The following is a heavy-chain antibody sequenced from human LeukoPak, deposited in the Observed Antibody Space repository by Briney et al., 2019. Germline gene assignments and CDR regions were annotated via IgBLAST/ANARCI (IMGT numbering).Heavy chain of an antibody. V-gene: IGHV3-23*01. CDR2: ISGSGGST. D-gene: IGHD2-15*01. J-gene: IGHJ6*02. CDR1: GFTFSSYG. Sequence: GGSLRLSCAASGFTFSSYGMHWVRQAPGKGLEWVSAISGSGGSTYYADSVKGRFTISRDNSKNTLYLQMNSLRAEDTAVYYCAKQLGYCSGGSCNYGMDVWGQGTTVTVSS. CDR3: AKQLGYCSGGSCNYGMDV.